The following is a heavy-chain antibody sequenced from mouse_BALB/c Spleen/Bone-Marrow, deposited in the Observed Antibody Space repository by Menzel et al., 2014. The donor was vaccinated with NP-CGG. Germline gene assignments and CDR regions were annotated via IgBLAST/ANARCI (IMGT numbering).Heavy chain of an antibody. CDR1: GYTFTSYW. V-gene: IGHV1-7*01. J-gene: IGHJ4*01. D-gene: IGHD1-2*01. CDR3: ASPYGYEDYAAMDY. CDR2: INPSTGYT. Sequence: VKLQESGAELAKPGASVKMSCKASGYTFTSYWMHWVKQRPGQVLEWIGYINPSTGYTEYNLKFKDKATLTADKSSSTAYIQLSSLTSDDSAVYYCASPYGYEDYAAMDYWGQGTSVTVSS.